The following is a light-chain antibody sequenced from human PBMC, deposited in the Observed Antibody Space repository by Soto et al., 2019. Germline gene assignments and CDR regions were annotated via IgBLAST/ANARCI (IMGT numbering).Light chain of an antibody. CDR2: GSS. V-gene: IGKV3-20*01. CDR3: QQYDNWPPYT. CDR1: QSVSSNY. J-gene: IGKJ2*01. Sequence: EIVLTQSPDTLSLSPGERATLSCRASQSVSSNYVAWYQQKPGQAPRLLTHGSSSRATGVPDRFSGRGSGTTFTLVISRLEPEDFAVYYCQQYDNWPPYTFGPGTQLEI.